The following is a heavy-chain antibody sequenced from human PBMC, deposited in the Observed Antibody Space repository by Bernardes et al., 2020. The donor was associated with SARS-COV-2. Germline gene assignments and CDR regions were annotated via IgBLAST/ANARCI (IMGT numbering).Heavy chain of an antibody. Sequence: SVKVSCKTSGGTFSNYAISWVRQAPGLGLEWMGTIIPVFGTTTYAQKFQGRVTITADASTSTAYMELTGLISEDTALYYCARLGYCSGRNCYWGQGTLVTVSS. D-gene: IGHD2-15*01. CDR3: ARLGYCSGRNCY. CDR1: GGTFSNYA. J-gene: IGHJ4*02. CDR2: IIPVFGTT. V-gene: IGHV1-69*13.